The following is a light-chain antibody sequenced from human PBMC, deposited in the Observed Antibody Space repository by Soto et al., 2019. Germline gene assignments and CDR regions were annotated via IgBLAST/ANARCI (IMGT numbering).Light chain of an antibody. V-gene: IGKV1-5*03. Sequence: DIQMTQSPSTLSASVGDGVTITCRASQSIGSGLAWYQQKPGKAPKLLIYKATNLQTGVPSRFSGSGSGTDFSLTISSLQPVDSATYYCQQYTEFQYTFGQGTKV. CDR3: QQYTEFQYT. CDR1: QSIGSG. J-gene: IGKJ2*01. CDR2: KAT.